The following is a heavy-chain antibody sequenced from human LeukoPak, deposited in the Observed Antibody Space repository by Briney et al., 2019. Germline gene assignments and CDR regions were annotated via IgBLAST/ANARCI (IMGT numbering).Heavy chain of an antibody. D-gene: IGHD3-10*01. J-gene: IGHJ4*02. CDR2: INPNSGGT. Sequence: ASVKVSCKASGYTFTGYYMHWVRQAPGQGLEWMGWINPNSGGTNYAQKFQGRVTMTRDTSISTAYMELSRLKPDDTAVYYCAREATMVRGVKLGYWGQGTLVTVSS. V-gene: IGHV1-2*02. CDR3: AREATMVRGVKLGY. CDR1: GYTFTGYY.